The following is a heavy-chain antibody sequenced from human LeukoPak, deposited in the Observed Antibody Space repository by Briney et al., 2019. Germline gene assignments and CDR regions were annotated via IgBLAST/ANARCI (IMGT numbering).Heavy chain of an antibody. CDR3: ARDPYGSGSYTPYNWFDP. CDR1: GGTFSSYA. V-gene: IGHV1-69*13. J-gene: IGHJ5*02. D-gene: IGHD3-10*01. CDR2: IIPIFGTA. Sequence: GASVKVSCKASGGTFSSYAISWVRQAPGHGLEWMVGIIPIFGTANYAQKFQGRVTITADQSTRTAYMELSSLRSEDTAVYYCARDPYGSGSYTPYNWFDPWGQGTLVTVSS.